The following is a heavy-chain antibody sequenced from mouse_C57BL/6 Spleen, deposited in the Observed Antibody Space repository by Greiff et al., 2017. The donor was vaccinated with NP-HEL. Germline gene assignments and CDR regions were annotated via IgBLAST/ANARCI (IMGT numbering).Heavy chain of an antibody. CDR3: ARDSSRGAMDY. CDR1: GYSITSGYY. CDR2: ISYDGSN. J-gene: IGHJ4*01. V-gene: IGHV3-6*01. Sequence: ESGPGLVKPSQSLSLTCSVTGYSITSGYYWNWIRQFPGNKLEWMGYISYDGSNNYNPSLKNRISITRDTSKNQFFLKLNSVTTEDTATYYCARDSSRGAMDYWGQGTSVTVSS. D-gene: IGHD3-1*01.